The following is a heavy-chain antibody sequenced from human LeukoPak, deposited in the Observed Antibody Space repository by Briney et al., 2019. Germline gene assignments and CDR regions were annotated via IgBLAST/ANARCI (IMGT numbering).Heavy chain of an antibody. V-gene: IGHV3-74*01. CDR1: GFTFSSYA. D-gene: IGHD3-22*01. CDR3: ARAPSEVGGYYPEYFRH. J-gene: IGHJ1*01. Sequence: GGSLRLSCAASGFTFSSYAMSWVRQAPGKGLVWVSRIKSDGKTNYADSVKGRFTISRDNAKNTVSPQMDRLRAEDTGVYYCARAPSEVGGYYPEYFRHWGQGTLVTVSS. CDR2: IKSDGKT.